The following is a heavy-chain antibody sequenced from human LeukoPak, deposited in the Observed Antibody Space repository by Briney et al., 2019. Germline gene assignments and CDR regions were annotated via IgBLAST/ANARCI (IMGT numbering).Heavy chain of an antibody. D-gene: IGHD6-6*01. V-gene: IGHV3-74*01. CDR1: GFTFSSYA. CDR3: VRDRPHNWFDP. CDR2: IDNDGSDT. J-gene: IGHJ5*02. Sequence: GGSLRLSCAASGFTFSSYAMSWVRQAPGKGLVWVSRIDNDGSDTTYADSVRGRFTISRDNAKNTLYLQMDSLRAEDTAVYYCVRDRPHNWFDPWGQGTLVTVSS.